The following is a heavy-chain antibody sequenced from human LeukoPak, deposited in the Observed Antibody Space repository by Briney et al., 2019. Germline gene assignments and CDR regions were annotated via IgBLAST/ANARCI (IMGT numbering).Heavy chain of an antibody. CDR2: IYYSGST. J-gene: IGHJ6*03. Sequence: PSETLSLTCTDSGGSISSHYWSWIRQPPGKGLEWIGYIYYSGSTNYNPSLKSRVTISVDTSKNQFSLKLSSVTAADTAVYYCARAYYYYMDVWGKGTTDTVSS. CDR1: GGSISSHY. V-gene: IGHV4-59*11. CDR3: ARAYYYYMDV.